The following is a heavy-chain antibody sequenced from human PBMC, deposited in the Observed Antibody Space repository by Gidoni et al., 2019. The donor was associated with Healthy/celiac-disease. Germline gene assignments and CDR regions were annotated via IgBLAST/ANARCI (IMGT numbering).Heavy chain of an antibody. CDR2: INHSGST. CDR1: GGSFSGYY. V-gene: IGHV4-34*01. Sequence: GAGLLKPSETLSLTCAVYGGSFSGYYWSWIRQPPGKGLEWIGEINHSGSTNYNPSLKSRVTISVDTSKNQFSLKLSSVTAADTAVYYCARGPRYIDLAYCGGDCYFRYYYYMDVWGKGTTVTVSS. D-gene: IGHD2-21*01. CDR3: ARGPRYIDLAYCGGDCYFRYYYYMDV. J-gene: IGHJ6*03.